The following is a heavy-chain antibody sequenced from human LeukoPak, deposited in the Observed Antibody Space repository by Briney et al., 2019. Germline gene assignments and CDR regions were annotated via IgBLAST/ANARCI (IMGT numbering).Heavy chain of an antibody. CDR2: INPNSGGT. Sequence: ASVKVSCKASGYTFTGYYMHWVRQAPGQGLEWMGWINPNSGGTNYAQKFQGRVTMTRDTSISTAYMELSRLRSDDTAVYYSARTYYDFWSGYHSQNYYYYGMDVWGQGTTVTVSS. CDR3: ARTYYDFWSGYHSQNYYYYGMDV. D-gene: IGHD3-3*01. V-gene: IGHV1-2*02. CDR1: GYTFTGYY. J-gene: IGHJ6*02.